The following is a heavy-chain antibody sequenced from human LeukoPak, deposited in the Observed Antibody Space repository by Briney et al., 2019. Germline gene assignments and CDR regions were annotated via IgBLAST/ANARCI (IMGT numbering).Heavy chain of an antibody. V-gene: IGHV1-2*04. Sequence: ASVKVSCKASGYTFTGYYMHWVRQAPGQGLEWMGWINPNSGGTNYAQKFQGWVTMTRDTSISTAYMELSRLRSDDTAVYYCARERVGATSLNYYGMDVWGQGTTVTVSS. J-gene: IGHJ6*02. D-gene: IGHD1-26*01. CDR2: INPNSGGT. CDR1: GYTFTGYY. CDR3: ARERVGATSLNYYGMDV.